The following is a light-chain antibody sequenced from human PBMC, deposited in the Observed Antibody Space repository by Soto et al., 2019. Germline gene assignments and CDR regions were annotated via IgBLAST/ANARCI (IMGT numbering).Light chain of an antibody. Sequence: QAVVTQPPSASGTPGQRVTISCSGSRSNIGSNTVNWYQQLPGTAPKLLIYRNNQRPSGVPDRFSGSKSGTSASLAISGLQSEDEADYDCAAWDDSLNGVVFGGGTKLTVL. CDR1: RSNIGSNT. CDR2: RNN. J-gene: IGLJ2*01. CDR3: AAWDDSLNGVV. V-gene: IGLV1-44*01.